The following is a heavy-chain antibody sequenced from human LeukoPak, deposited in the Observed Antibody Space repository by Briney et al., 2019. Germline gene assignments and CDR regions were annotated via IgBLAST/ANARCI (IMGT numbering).Heavy chain of an antibody. CDR3: ARSSYSSSSSF. V-gene: IGHV3-7*03. J-gene: IGHJ3*01. Sequence: GGSLRLSCAVSGFTFSGFWMSWSRQAPGKGLEWVASINSDGSEGYYADVVKGRFTISRDNAKNSLYLQINSLRAEDTAVYCCARSSYSSSSSFWGQGTMVTVSS. CDR2: INSDGSEG. D-gene: IGHD6-6*01. CDR1: GFTFSGFW.